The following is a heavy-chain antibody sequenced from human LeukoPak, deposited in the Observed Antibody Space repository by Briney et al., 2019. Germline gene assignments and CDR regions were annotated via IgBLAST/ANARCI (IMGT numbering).Heavy chain of an antibody. V-gene: IGHV3-7*01. J-gene: IGHJ4*02. CDR3: SRSLDY. Sequence: GGSLRLSCVASGFPFSGYWMDWVRQAPGKGMEWVPNINQDGTNQYYAASVKGRFSISRDNAKNSLYLQMNSLRAEDTAVYYCSRSLDYLGQGALVTVSS. CDR1: GFPFSGYW. CDR2: INQDGTNQ.